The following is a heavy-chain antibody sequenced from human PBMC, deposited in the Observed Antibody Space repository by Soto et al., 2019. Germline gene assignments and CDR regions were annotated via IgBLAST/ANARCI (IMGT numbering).Heavy chain of an antibody. Sequence: SVKVSCKASGGTFSSYAISWVRQAPGQGLEWMGGIIPIFGTANYAQKFQGRVTITADESTSTAYMELSSLRSEDTAVYYCARAYYDSSGYQYYYYYGMDVWGQGTTVTVSS. V-gene: IGHV1-69*13. CDR2: IIPIFGTA. J-gene: IGHJ6*02. CDR3: ARAYYDSSGYQYYYYYGMDV. CDR1: GGTFSSYA. D-gene: IGHD3-22*01.